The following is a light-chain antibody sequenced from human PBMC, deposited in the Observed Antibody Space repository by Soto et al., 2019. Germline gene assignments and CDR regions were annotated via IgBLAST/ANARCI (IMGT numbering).Light chain of an antibody. CDR1: SGDIGSYNR. J-gene: IGLJ1*01. CDR3: SSYTNINTRACV. CDR2: EVT. Sequence: QSVLTLPASVCGSPAQSITISCTGTSGDIGSYNRVSWYQQHPGKAPKLIIYEVTDRPSGVSNRFSGSKSGNTASLTISGLQAEDEAEYYCSSYTNINTRACVFGTGTKVTVL. V-gene: IGLV2-14*01.